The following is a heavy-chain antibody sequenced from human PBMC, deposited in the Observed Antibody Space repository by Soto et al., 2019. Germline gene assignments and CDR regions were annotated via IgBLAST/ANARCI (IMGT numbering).Heavy chain of an antibody. Sequence: PSETLSLTCTVSGGSLSSGDYYWSWIRQPPGKGLEWIGYIYYSGSTYYNPSLKSRVTISVDTSKNQFSLKLSSVTAADTAVYYCARKYCSSTSCYPGGMDVWGQGTTVTV. V-gene: IGHV4-30-4*01. J-gene: IGHJ6*02. CDR3: ARKYCSSTSCYPGGMDV. D-gene: IGHD2-2*01. CDR1: GGSLSSGDYY. CDR2: IYYSGST.